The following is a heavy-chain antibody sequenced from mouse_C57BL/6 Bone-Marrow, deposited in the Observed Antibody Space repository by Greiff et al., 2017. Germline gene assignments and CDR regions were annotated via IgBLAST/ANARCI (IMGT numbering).Heavy chain of an antibody. CDR2: IDPENGAT. CDR3: TTGATVDYFDY. D-gene: IGHD1-1*01. V-gene: IGHV14-4*01. CDR1: GFNIKDDY. J-gene: IGHJ2*01. Sequence: EVQLQQSGAELVRPGASVKLSCTASGFNIKDDYMHWVKQRPEQGLEWIGWIDPENGATEYASQFQGKATIPADTSSNTAYLQLSSLTSEDTAVYYCTTGATVDYFDYWGQGTTLTVSS.